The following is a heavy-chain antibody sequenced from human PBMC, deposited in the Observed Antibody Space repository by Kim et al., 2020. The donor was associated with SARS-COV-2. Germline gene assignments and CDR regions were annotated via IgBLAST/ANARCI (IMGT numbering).Heavy chain of an antibody. D-gene: IGHD3-22*01. J-gene: IGHJ4*02. CDR3: ARGTYDSSGYYVY. Sequence: GGSLRLSCAASGFTFSSYAMHWVHQAPGKGLEYVSAISSNGGSTYYANSVKGRFTISRDNSKNTLYLQMGSLRAEDMAVYYCARGTYDSSGYYVYWGQGT. CDR2: ISSNGGST. V-gene: IGHV3-64*01. CDR1: GFTFSSYA.